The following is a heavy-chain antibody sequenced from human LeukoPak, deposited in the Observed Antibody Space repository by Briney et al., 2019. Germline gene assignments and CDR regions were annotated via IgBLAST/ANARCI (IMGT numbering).Heavy chain of an antibody. V-gene: IGHV1-18*01. CDR1: GYTFTTYG. D-gene: IGHD2-2*01. CDR2: ISAYNGNT. Sequence: GASVKVSCKTSGYTFTTYGISWVRQAPGQGLEWMGWISAYNGNTNYAQKPQGRVTMTTDTSTSTAYMELRSLRSDDTAVYYCAREVVPAAMGFDYYYYYMDVWGKGTTVTISS. CDR3: AREVVPAAMGFDYYYYYMDV. J-gene: IGHJ6*03.